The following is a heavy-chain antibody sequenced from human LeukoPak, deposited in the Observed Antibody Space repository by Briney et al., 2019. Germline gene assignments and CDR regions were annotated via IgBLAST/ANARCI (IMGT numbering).Heavy chain of an antibody. D-gene: IGHD6-19*01. CDR3: ARGSSGWYYSDY. CDR2: IIPIFGTA. V-gene: IGHV1-69*13. J-gene: IGHJ4*02. Sequence: GASVKVSCKASGGTFRDYSISWVRQAPGQGPEWMGGIIPIFGTANYAQKFQGRVTIIADESTSTAYMELSSLTSGDTAVYYCARGSSGWYYSDYWGQGTLVTVSS. CDR1: GGTFRDYS.